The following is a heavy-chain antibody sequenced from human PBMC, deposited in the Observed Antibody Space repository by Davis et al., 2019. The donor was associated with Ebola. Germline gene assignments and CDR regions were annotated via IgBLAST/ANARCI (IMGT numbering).Heavy chain of an antibody. CDR2: ISPDGRDQ. J-gene: IGHJ4*02. CDR3: ARGEPFDS. V-gene: IGHV3-30*03. Sequence: GGSLRLSCAASGFTFSNYGMQWVRQAPGKGLEWVAVISPDGRDQYQADSVMGRFTISRDISGNTLYLQMNTLTPEDTAIYYCARGEPFDSWGQGTLVTVSS. D-gene: IGHD1-14*01. CDR1: GFTFSNYG.